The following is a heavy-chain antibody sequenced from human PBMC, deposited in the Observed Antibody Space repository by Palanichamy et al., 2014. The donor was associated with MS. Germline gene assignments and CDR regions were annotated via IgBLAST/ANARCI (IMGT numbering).Heavy chain of an antibody. D-gene: IGHD4-23*01. J-gene: IGHJ2*01. CDR2: IYHSGST. Sequence: SSGYYWGWIRQPPGKGLEWIGSIYHSGSTYYNPSLKSRVTISVDTSKNQFSLKLSSVTAADTAVYYCARDLATVVTAYWYFDLWGRGTLVTVSS. V-gene: IGHV4-38-2*02. CDR1: SSGYY. CDR3: ARDLATVVTAYWYFDL.